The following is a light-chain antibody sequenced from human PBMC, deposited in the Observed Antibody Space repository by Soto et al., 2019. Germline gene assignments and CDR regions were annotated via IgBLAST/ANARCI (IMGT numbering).Light chain of an antibody. V-gene: IGLV2-23*01. J-gene: IGLJ1*01. CDR2: EGS. Sequence: QSVLTQPASVSGSPGQSITISCTGTSSDIGTYNVVSWYQQHPGKAPKLMIYEGSKRPSGVSNRFSGSKSGNTASLTISGLQAEDEADYYCCSYAGRSPYVFGTGTKVTVL. CDR3: CSYAGRSPYV. CDR1: SSDIGTYNV.